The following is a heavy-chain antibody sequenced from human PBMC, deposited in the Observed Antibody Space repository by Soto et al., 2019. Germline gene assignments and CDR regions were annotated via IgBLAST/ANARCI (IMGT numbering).Heavy chain of an antibody. CDR3: ARVHSGSYCGFPH. CDR1: GYCFTSYW. V-gene: IGHV5-51*01. J-gene: IGHJ1*01. D-gene: IGHD1-26*01. Sequence: LVLSLAISCQVSGYCFTSYWVYWLSQMPGKGLEWMGIIYPGDSDTRYSPSFQGQVTISADKSISTAYLQWSSLKASDTAMYYCARVHSGSYCGFPHWGQGTLVTVPQ. CDR2: IYPGDSDT.